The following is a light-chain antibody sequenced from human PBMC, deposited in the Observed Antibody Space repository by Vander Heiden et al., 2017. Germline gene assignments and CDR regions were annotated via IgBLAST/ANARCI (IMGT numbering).Light chain of an antibody. CDR2: KAS. CDR1: QSISDR. J-gene: IGKJ1*01. CDR3: QQYNGYFRT. V-gene: IGKV1-5*03. Sequence: DIQMTQSPSTLCASVGDRVTITCRASQSISDRLAWYQQKPGKAPNLLIYKASSLESGVPSRFSGSGSGTEFTLTISSLQPDDFATYYCQQYNGYFRTFGQGTKVEIK.